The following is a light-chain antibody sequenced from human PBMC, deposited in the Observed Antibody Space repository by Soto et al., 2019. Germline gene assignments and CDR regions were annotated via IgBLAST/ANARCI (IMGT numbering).Light chain of an antibody. CDR3: QQCYMGWT. J-gene: IGKJ1*01. Sequence: DIQMTQSPSTLSASVGDRATITCRASQSIGRFLAWYQHQPGKAPKLLIYDASTLESGVPSRFSGTGSGTEFTFSITSLQPEDFGTYYCQQCYMGWTFGQGTKVDFK. CDR2: DAS. V-gene: IGKV1-5*01. CDR1: QSIGRF.